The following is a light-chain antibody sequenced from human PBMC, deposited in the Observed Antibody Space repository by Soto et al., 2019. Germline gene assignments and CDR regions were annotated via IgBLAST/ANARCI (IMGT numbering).Light chain of an antibody. J-gene: IGKJ1*01. CDR2: AAS. CDR1: QSVGGD. V-gene: IGKV3-15*01. Sequence: ETVMTQSPATLSVSPGERATLSCRASQSVGGDLAWYQEKPGQAPRLLIFAASTRATSVPARFTGSRSGTEFTLTISSLQSEDFAIYYCQQYNNWPRTFGQGTKVDIK. CDR3: QQYNNWPRT.